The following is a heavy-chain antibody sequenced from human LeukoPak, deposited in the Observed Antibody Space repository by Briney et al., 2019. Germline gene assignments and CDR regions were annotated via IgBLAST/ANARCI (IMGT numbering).Heavy chain of an antibody. CDR3: ARGWQLSDYFDY. V-gene: IGHV4-39*01. D-gene: IGHD4-23*01. CDR1: GGSISSSSYY. J-gene: IGHJ4*02. Sequence: SETLSLTCTVSGGSISSSSYYWGWIRQPPGKGLEWIGSIYYSGSTYYNPSLKSRVTISVDTSKNQFSLKLSSVTAADTAVYFCARGWQLSDYFDYWGQGTLVTVSS. CDR2: IYYSGST.